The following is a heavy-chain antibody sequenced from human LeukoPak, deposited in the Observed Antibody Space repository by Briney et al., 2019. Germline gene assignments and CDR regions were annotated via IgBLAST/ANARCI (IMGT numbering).Heavy chain of an antibody. CDR2: IIPILGIA. J-gene: IGHJ1*01. CDR3: ASTTVNHYDSSVLRRAEYFQH. CDR1: GGTFSSYT. Sequence: SVKVSCKASGGTFSSYTISWVRQAPGQGLEWMGRIIPILGIANYAQKFQGRVTITADKSTSTAYMELSSLRSEDTAVYYCASTTVNHYDSSVLRRAEYFQHWGQGTLVTVSS. D-gene: IGHD3-22*01. V-gene: IGHV1-69*02.